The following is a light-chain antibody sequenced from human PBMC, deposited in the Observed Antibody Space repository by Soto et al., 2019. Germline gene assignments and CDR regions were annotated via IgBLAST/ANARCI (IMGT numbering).Light chain of an antibody. V-gene: IGKV3-20*01. CDR3: QQYGSSRWT. Sequence: EVVLPQSPGTLSLSPGERATLSCRASQSISSSYLAWYQQKPGQAPRLLIYDASSRATGIPDRFSGSGSGTDFTLTISRLEPEDCAVYYCQQYGSSRWTFGQGTKVESK. J-gene: IGKJ1*01. CDR2: DAS. CDR1: QSISSSY.